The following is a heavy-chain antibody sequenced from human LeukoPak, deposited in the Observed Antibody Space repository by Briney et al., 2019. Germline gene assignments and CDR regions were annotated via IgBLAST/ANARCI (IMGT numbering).Heavy chain of an antibody. Sequence: GASVKVSCKASGYTFTSYDINWVRQATGQGLEWMGWMNPNSGNTGYAQKFQGRVTMTRNTSISTAYMELSSLRSEDTAVYYCARGHYGSGSYYPYYYMDVRGKGTTVTVSS. CDR3: ARGHYGSGSYYPYYYMDV. CDR2: MNPNSGNT. D-gene: IGHD3-10*01. V-gene: IGHV1-8*01. J-gene: IGHJ6*03. CDR1: GYTFTSYD.